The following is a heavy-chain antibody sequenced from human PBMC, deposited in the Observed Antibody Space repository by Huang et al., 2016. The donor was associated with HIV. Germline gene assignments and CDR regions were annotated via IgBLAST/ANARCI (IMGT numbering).Heavy chain of an antibody. CDR2: IYYSGST. CDR3: ARDSGNWNY. D-gene: IGHD1-20*01. Sequence: QVQLQESGPGLVKPSETLSLTCTVSGGSISSHYWSWIRQPPGKGLEWIGSIYYSGSTNDNPSLMSRVTISVDTSKNQFSLKLNSVTAADTAVYYCARDSGNWNYWGQGTLVTVSS. J-gene: IGHJ4*02. CDR1: GGSISSHY. V-gene: IGHV4-59*11.